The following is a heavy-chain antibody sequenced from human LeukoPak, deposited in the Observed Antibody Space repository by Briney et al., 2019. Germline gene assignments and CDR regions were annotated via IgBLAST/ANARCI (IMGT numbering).Heavy chain of an antibody. CDR3: ARDLYSNYLYYYYYGMDV. Sequence: ASVTVSCKASGYTFTSYYMHWVRQAPGQGLEWMGIINPSGGSTSYAQKFQGRVTMTRDTSTSTVYMELSSLRSEDTAVYYCARDLYSNYLYYYYYGMDVWGQGTTVTVSS. J-gene: IGHJ6*02. CDR2: INPSGGST. D-gene: IGHD4-11*01. CDR1: GYTFTSYY. V-gene: IGHV1-46*01.